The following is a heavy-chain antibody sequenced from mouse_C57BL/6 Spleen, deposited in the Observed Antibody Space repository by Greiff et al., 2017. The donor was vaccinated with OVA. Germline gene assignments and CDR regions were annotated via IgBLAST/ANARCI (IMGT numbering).Heavy chain of an antibody. CDR2: ISSGGDYI. J-gene: IGHJ4*01. V-gene: IGHV5-9-1*02. Sequence: EVQRVESGEGLVKPGGSLKLSCAASGFTFSSYAMSWVRQTPEKRLECVAYISSGGDYIYYADTVKGRFTISRDNARNTLYLQMSSLKSEDTAMYYCTRYTTKDAMDYWGQGTSVTVSS. D-gene: IGHD2-12*01. CDR3: TRYTTKDAMDY. CDR1: GFTFSSYA.